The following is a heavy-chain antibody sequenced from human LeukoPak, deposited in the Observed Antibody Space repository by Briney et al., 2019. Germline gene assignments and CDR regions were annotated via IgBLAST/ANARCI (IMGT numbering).Heavy chain of an antibody. Sequence: SETLSLTCAVYGVSFSGYYWSWIRQPPGKGLEWIGEINHSGSTNYNPSLKSRVTISVDTSKNQFSLKLSSVTAADTAVYYCARGGMVLRYFDWLSKPTIHFDYWGQGTLVTVSS. J-gene: IGHJ4*02. CDR3: ARGGMVLRYFDWLSKPTIHFDY. V-gene: IGHV4-34*01. D-gene: IGHD3-9*01. CDR2: INHSGST. CDR1: GVSFSGYY.